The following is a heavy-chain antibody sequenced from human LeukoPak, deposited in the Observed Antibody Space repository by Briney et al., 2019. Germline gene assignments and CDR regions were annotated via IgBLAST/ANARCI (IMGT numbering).Heavy chain of an antibody. J-gene: IGHJ5*02. D-gene: IGHD6-13*01. Sequence: PSETLSLTCTVSGGSISSYYWSWIRQPPGKGLEWIGYIYYSGSTNYNPSLKSRITISVDTSNNQLSLKLRSVTAADPAVYYCATYIAAGGSGCFDPWGQGTLVTVSS. CDR3: ATYIAAGGSGCFDP. CDR2: IYYSGST. CDR1: GGSISSYY. V-gene: IGHV4-59*01.